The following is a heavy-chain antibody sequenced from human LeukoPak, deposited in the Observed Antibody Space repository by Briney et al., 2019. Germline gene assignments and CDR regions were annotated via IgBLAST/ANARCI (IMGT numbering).Heavy chain of an antibody. J-gene: IGHJ5*02. Sequence: ASVKVSCKTSGYTFTSFDINWVRHTTGHGPEWMGWVNCDNENTRYARKFQGRVAITRDTSTRTVYLELNNLSSDDTAMYYCTSGPFLNGNAYNWFDPWGQGTLVTVSS. CDR2: VNCDNENT. D-gene: IGHD1-20*01. V-gene: IGHV1-8*03. CDR1: GYTFTSFD. CDR3: TSGPFLNGNAYNWFDP.